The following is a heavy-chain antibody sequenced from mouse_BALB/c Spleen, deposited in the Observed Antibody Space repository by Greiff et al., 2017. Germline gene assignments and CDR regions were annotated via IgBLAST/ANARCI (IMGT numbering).Heavy chain of an antibody. V-gene: IGHV5-6-5*01. CDR1: GFTFSSYA. CDR3: ARGGNSLLRLHYFDY. D-gene: IGHD1-2*01. J-gene: IGHJ2*01. CDR2: ISSGGST. Sequence: EVQGVESGGGLVKPGGSLKLSCAASGFTFSSYAMSWVRQTPEKRLEWVASISSGGSTYYPDSVKGRFTISRDNARNILYLQMSSLRSEDTAMYYCARGGNSLLRLHYFDYWGQGTTRTVSS.